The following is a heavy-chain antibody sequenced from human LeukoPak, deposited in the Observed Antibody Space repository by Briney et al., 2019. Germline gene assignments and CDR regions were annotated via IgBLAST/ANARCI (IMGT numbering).Heavy chain of an antibody. CDR3: ARGRGKDNTYYSFDV. CDR1: GFTFSTYE. D-gene: IGHD2/OR15-2a*01. Sequence: GGSLRLSCTASGFTFSTYEMNWVRKAPGRGLEWLSYVKNGGDTIYYEESLRGRLPLSRDNDKNQLYLQINSLADEDTVLYYCARGRGKDNTYYSFDVWGQGTLVTVSS. CDR2: VKNGGDTI. J-gene: IGHJ3*01. V-gene: IGHV3-48*03.